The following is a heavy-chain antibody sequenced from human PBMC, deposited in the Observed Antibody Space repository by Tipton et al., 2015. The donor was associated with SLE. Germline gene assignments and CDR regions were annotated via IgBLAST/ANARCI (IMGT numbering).Heavy chain of an antibody. CDR3: AKSFAVIAAYYAFDL. CDR2: IGGSAGST. Sequence: SLRLSCAASGFTFTSYAMNWVRQAPGKGLEWVSAIGGSAGSTSYAESVKGRFTISRDNSKNTLYLQMNSLRAEDTALYYCAKSFAVIAAYYAFDLWGQGTMVTVSS. CDR1: GFTFTSYA. J-gene: IGHJ3*01. V-gene: IGHV3-23*01. D-gene: IGHD6-25*01.